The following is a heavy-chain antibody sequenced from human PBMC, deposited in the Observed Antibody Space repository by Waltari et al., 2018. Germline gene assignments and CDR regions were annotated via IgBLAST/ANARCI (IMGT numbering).Heavy chain of an antibody. Sequence: QVQLVQSGAEVKKPGSSVKVSCKASGGTFSSYAISWVRQAPGQGLEWMGRITPIFGTANYAQKCQARVTITADKSTSTAYMELSSLRSEDTAVYYCARDTGEHRGAFDIWGQGTMVTVSS. V-gene: IGHV1-69*08. CDR2: ITPIFGTA. J-gene: IGHJ3*02. CDR1: GGTFSSYA. D-gene: IGHD3-10*01. CDR3: ARDTGEHRGAFDI.